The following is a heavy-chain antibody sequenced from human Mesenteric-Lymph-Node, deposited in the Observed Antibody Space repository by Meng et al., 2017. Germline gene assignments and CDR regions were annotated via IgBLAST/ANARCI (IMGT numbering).Heavy chain of an antibody. J-gene: IGHJ4*02. D-gene: IGHD2-8*01. CDR3: AREGRSYAADF. CDR1: GFSFSSYW. CDR2: IKGDESQK. Sequence: GESLKISCAASGFSFSSYWMRWVRQAPGKGLEWVANIKGDESQKNYVDSVKGRFTISRDNAKNLLYLQMNSLRVEDTAPYYCAREGRSYAADFWGQGTLVTVSS. V-gene: IGHV3-7*01.